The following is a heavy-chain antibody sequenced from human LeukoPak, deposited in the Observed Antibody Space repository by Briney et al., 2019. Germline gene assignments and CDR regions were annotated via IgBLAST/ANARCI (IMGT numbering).Heavy chain of an antibody. J-gene: IGHJ4*02. CDR1: GFTFSSYA. D-gene: IGHD3-10*01. Sequence: GRSLRLSCAASGFTFSSYAMHWVRQAPGKGLEWVAVISYDGSNKYYADSVKGRFTISRDNSKNTLYLRMNSLRAEDTAVYYCASLWFGELSDFDYWGQGTLVTVSS. CDR2: ISYDGSNK. CDR3: ASLWFGELSDFDY. V-gene: IGHV3-30*04.